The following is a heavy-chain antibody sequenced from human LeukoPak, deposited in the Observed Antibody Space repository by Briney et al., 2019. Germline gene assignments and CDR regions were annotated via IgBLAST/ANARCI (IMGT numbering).Heavy chain of an antibody. CDR3: ARDNDALRPFDY. CDR2: ISSSSSYI. D-gene: IGHD1-1*01. J-gene: IGHJ4*02. Sequence: GGSLRLSCAASGFTFSSYSMNWVRQAPGKGLEWASSISSSSSYIYYADSVKGRFTISRDNAKNSLYLQMNSLRAEDTAVYYCARDNDALRPFDYWGQGTLVTVSS. V-gene: IGHV3-21*01. CDR1: GFTFSSYS.